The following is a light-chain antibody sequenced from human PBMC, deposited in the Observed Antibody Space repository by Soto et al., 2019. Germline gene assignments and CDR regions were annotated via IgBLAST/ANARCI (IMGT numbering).Light chain of an antibody. V-gene: IGLV2-11*01. J-gene: IGLJ1*01. CDR2: DVS. Sequence: QSVLTQPRSVSGSPGQSVTISCTGTSSDVGGYNYVSWYQQHPGKAPKLMIYDVSKRPSGVPDRFSGSTSGTSASLAITGLQAEDEGDYYCQSYDSTLSARYVFGTGTKLTVL. CDR3: QSYDSTLSARYV. CDR1: SSDVGGYNY.